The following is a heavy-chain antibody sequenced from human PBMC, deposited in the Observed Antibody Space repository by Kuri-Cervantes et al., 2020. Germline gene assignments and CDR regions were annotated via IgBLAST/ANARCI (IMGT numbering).Heavy chain of an antibody. D-gene: IGHD6-13*01. V-gene: IGHV3-7*04. CDR1: GFTFSSYW. J-gene: IGHJ5*01. CDR3: AREGYSSSWLDF. Sequence: GESLKISCAASGFTFSSYWMSWVRQAPGKGLEWVANIKQDGSEKYNVDFVKGRFTISRDNAKNSLYLQLNSLRAEDTAVYYCAREGYSSSWLDFWGQGTLVTVSS. CDR2: IKQDGSEK.